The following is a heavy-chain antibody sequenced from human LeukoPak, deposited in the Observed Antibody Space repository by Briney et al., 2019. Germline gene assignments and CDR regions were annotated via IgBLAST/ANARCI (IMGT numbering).Heavy chain of an antibody. D-gene: IGHD1/OR15-1a*01. CDR2: INPSGGST. CDR1: GYTFTSYY. J-gene: IGHJ6*03. CDR3: AREKKLEQRSLYYMDV. Sequence: ASVKVSCKASGYTFTSYYMHWVRQAPGQGLEWMGIINPSGGSTSYAQKFQGRVTMTRDTSTSTVYMELSSLRSEDTAVYYCAREKKLEQRSLYYMDVWGKGTTVTVSS. V-gene: IGHV1-46*03.